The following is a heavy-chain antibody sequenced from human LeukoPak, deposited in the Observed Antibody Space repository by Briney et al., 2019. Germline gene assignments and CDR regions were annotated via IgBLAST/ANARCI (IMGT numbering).Heavy chain of an antibody. J-gene: IGHJ3*02. Sequence: ASVKVSCKACGYTFTSYYMRWVRQAPGPGLEWIGIINPSGGSTSYAQKFQGRVTMTRDTSTSTVYMELSSLRSEDTAVYYGARVKPNYLDSSAYGTFDIWGQGTMVTVSS. CDR2: INPSGGST. CDR1: GYTFTSYY. D-gene: IGHD3-22*01. V-gene: IGHV1-46*01. CDR3: ARVKPNYLDSSAYGTFDI.